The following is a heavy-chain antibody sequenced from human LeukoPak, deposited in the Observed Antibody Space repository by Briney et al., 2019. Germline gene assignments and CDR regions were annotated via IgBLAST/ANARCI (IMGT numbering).Heavy chain of an antibody. D-gene: IGHD3-10*01. CDR1: GGSISSSNYY. CDR2: MYKSGSI. V-gene: IGHV4-39*07. J-gene: IGHJ5*02. Sequence: SETLSLTCTVSGGSISSSNYYWGWIRQPPGKGLEWIGNMYKSGSIYYNPSLKSRVTISVDTSKNQFSLKLSSVTAADTAVYYCARGGYYGSGNDFRFDPWGQGTLVTVSS. CDR3: ARGGYYGSGNDFRFDP.